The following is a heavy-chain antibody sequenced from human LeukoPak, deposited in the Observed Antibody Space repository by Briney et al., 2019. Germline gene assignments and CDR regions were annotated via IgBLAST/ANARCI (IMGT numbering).Heavy chain of an antibody. D-gene: IGHD3-10*01. V-gene: IGHV5-51*01. CDR2: IYPGESET. CDR1: GYTFTSYW. CDR3: ARLDGSAIYIDY. Sequence: GESLKISCKNSGYTFTSYWIGWVRQMPGKGLEWIGIIYPGESETRYSPTSRGQVTISADKSISTAYLQWSSLKASDTAIYYCARLDGSAIYIDYWGQGTLVTVSS. J-gene: IGHJ4*02.